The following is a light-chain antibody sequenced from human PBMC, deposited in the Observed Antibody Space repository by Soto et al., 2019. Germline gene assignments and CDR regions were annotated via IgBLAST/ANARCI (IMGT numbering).Light chain of an antibody. CDR3: QQSRDTPYT. V-gene: IGKV1-39*01. CDR2: LES. Sequence: DVQMTQSQSSLSASVGDRVTITCRASQSIGSYLNWYQQKPGKAPKHLISLESTLQSEVPSRYSGSGSATDFTLTISSLQPEDLATKYFQQSRDTPYTVGQGTKLDIK. CDR1: QSIGSY. J-gene: IGKJ2*01.